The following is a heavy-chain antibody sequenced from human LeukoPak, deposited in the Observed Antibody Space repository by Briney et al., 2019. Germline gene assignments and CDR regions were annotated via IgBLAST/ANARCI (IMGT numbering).Heavy chain of an antibody. J-gene: IGHJ5*02. CDR1: GFTFSSYA. CDR2: ISGSGGST. D-gene: IGHD3-10*01. CDR3: AKDGSGSYYNVLNWFDP. V-gene: IGHV3-23*01. Sequence: GGSLRLSCAASGFTFSSYAMSWVRQAPGKGLEWVSAISGSGGSTYHADSVKGRFTISRDNSKNTLYLQMNSLRAEDTAVYYCAKDGSGSYYNVLNWFDPWGQGTLVTVSS.